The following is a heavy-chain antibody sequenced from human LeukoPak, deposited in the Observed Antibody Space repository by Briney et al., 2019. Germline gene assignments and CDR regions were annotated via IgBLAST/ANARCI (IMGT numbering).Heavy chain of an antibody. D-gene: IGHD3-22*01. CDR1: AGSVSSSNC. CDR2: IYHGGST. V-gene: IGHV4-4*02. CDR3: ARVTGYMIEDYFDY. Sequence: SETLSLTCAVSAGSVSSSNCGSWVRQPPGKGLEWIGEIYHGGSTNYNPSLKRRVTISVDKSKNQFSLKLSSVTAADTAVYYCARVTGYMIEDYFDYWGQGTLVTVSS. J-gene: IGHJ4*02.